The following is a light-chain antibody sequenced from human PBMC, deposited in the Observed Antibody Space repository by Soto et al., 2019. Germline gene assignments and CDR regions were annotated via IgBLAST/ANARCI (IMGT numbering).Light chain of an antibody. Sequence: DIPMTQSPSSLSASVGDRVTITCRASQSIIGYVNWYQQKLGKAPKLLIYAASNLEDGVPSRFSGSGSGTDFTLTISSLQPEDFANYYCQQTYNTPWTFGQGTKVEIK. CDR3: QQTYNTPWT. J-gene: IGKJ1*01. CDR2: AAS. CDR1: QSIIGY. V-gene: IGKV1-39*01.